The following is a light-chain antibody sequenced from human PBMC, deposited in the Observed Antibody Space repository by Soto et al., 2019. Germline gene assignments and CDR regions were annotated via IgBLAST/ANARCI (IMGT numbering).Light chain of an antibody. CDR1: QSVSSNY. CDR2: GPS. V-gene: IGKV3-20*01. CDR3: QQYGTSPRT. J-gene: IGKJ1*01. Sequence: EIVLTQSPDTLSLSPGERATLSCRASQSVSSNYFAWYQQKSGQAPRLLIYGPSSRASGIPDRFSGSASGTDFILTISRLEPEDFALYYCQQYGTSPRTFGQGTKVEVK.